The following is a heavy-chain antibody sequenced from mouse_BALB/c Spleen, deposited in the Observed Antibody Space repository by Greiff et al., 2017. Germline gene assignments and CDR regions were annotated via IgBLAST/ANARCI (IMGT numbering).Heavy chain of an antibody. Sequence: EVQLQQSGPELVKPGASVKISCKASGYSFTGYFMNWVMQSHGKSLEWIGRINPYNGDTFYNQKFKGKATLTVDKSSSTAHMELRSLASEDSAVYYCASMITDWYFDVWGAGTTVTVSS. CDR1: GYSFTGYF. CDR3: ASMITDWYFDV. D-gene: IGHD2-4*01. V-gene: IGHV1-20*02. J-gene: IGHJ1*01. CDR2: INPYNGDT.